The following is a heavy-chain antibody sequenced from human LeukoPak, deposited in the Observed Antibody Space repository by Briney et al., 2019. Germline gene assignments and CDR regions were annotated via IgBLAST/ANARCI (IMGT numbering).Heavy chain of an antibody. J-gene: IGHJ3*02. D-gene: IGHD3-10*01. CDR1: GFTFSSYG. Sequence: GRSLRLSCAASGFTFSSYGMHWVRQAPGKGLEWVAVIWYDGSNKYYADSVKGRFTISRDNSKNTLYLQMNSLRAEDTAVYYCARDRVRGSERAFGIWGQGTMVTVSS. CDR3: ARDRVRGSERAFGI. V-gene: IGHV3-33*01. CDR2: IWYDGSNK.